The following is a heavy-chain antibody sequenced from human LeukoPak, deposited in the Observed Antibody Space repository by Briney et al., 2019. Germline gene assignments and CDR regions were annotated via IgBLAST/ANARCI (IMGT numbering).Heavy chain of an antibody. Sequence: PSETLSLTCTVSGGSISSGNYYWNWIRQPAGKGLEWIGRIYTSGSTNFNPSLKSRVTISVDTSKNHFSLKLSSVTAADTAVYYCARSRRTYYYDSSGAFDIWGQGTMVTVSS. J-gene: IGHJ3*02. D-gene: IGHD3-22*01. CDR3: ARSRRTYYYDSSGAFDI. CDR1: GGSISSGNYY. V-gene: IGHV4-61*02. CDR2: IYTSGST.